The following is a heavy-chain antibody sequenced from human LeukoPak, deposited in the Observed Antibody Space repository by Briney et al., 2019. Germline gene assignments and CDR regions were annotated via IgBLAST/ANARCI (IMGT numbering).Heavy chain of an antibody. CDR3: ASRVRGSSWYIRPFDY. J-gene: IGHJ4*02. V-gene: IGHV4-34*01. D-gene: IGHD6-13*01. CDR1: GGSFSGYY. Sequence: SETLSLTCAVYGGSFSGYYWSWIRQSPGKGLEWIGEINHSGSTNYNPSLKSRVTISVDTSKNQFSLKLSSVTAADTAVYYYASRVRGSSWYIRPFDYWGQGTLVTVSS. CDR2: INHSGST.